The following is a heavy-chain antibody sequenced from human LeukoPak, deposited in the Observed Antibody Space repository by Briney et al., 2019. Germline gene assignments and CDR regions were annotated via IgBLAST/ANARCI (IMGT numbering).Heavy chain of an antibody. D-gene: IGHD3-3*01. J-gene: IGHJ4*02. CDR2: ISSSSSYI. Sequence: PGGSLRLSCAASGFTFSSYSMNWVRQAPGKGLEWVSSISSSSSYIYYADSVKGRFTISRDKAKNSLYLQMNSLRAEDTAVYYCARDHDFWSGYYLDYWGQGTLVTVSS. CDR3: ARDHDFWSGYYLDY. V-gene: IGHV3-21*01. CDR1: GFTFSSYS.